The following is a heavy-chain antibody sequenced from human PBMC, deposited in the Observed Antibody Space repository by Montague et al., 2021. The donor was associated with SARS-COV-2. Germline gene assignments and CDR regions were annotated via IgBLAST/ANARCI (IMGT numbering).Heavy chain of an antibody. Sequence: SQRLSCAASGFTFSGYEMNWVRQAPGKGLEWVSYISSSGSTIYYADSVKGRFTISRDNAKNSLYLQMNSLRAEDTAVYYCAREKARITIFGAPRGYMDVWGKGTTVTVSS. CDR2: ISSSGSTI. D-gene: IGHD3-3*01. CDR3: AREKARITIFGAPRGYMDV. CDR1: GFTFSGYE. V-gene: IGHV3-48*03. J-gene: IGHJ6*03.